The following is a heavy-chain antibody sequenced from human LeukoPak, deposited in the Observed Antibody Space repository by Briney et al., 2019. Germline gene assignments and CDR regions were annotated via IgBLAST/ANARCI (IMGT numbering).Heavy chain of an antibody. CDR1: GFTFSNYA. D-gene: IGHD1-26*01. CDR3: AKGYSGSYFDY. V-gene: IGHV3-23*01. J-gene: IGHJ4*02. CDR2: ISGSGGST. Sequence: GGSLRLSCAASGFTFSNYAMGWDRQAPGKGLEWVSTISGSGGSTYYADSVKGRFTISRDNSKNTLYLQMNSLRAEDTAVYYCAKGYSGSYFDYWGQGTLVTVSS.